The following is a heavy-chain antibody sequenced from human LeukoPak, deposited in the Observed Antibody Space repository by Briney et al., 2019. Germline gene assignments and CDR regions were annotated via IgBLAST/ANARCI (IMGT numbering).Heavy chain of an antibody. CDR3: AMGGLAAAVDY. CDR2: ISGSGGST. CDR1: GFTFSSYA. D-gene: IGHD6-13*01. Sequence: GGSLRLSCAASGFTFSSYAMSWVRQAPGKGLEGGSAISGSGGSTYYADSVKGRFTISRDNSKNTLYLQMNSLRAEDTAVYYCAMGGLAAAVDYWGQGTLVTVSS. J-gene: IGHJ4*02. V-gene: IGHV3-23*01.